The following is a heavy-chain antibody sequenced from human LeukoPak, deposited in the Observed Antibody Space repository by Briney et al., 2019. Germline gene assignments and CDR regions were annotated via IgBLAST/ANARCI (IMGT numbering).Heavy chain of an antibody. CDR1: GGSISSYY. D-gene: IGHD3-10*01. CDR3: ARRSDYYGSGSYSFLFDF. J-gene: IGHJ4*02. V-gene: IGHV4-59*06. Sequence: SETLSLTCTVSGGSISSYYWSWIRQPAGKGLEWIGYIYYSGSTYYNPFLKSRVTISIDTSKNQFSLKLSSVTAADTAVYYCARRSDYYGSGSYSFLFDFWGQGTLVTVSS. CDR2: IYYSGST.